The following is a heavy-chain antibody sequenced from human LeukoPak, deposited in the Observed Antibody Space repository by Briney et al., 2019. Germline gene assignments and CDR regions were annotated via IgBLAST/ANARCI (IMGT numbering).Heavy chain of an antibody. V-gene: IGHV3-21*01. D-gene: IGHD1-26*01. J-gene: IGHJ4*02. CDR2: ISSSSSYI. Sequence: PGGSLRLSCAASGFTFSSYSMHWVRQAPGKGLEWVSSISSSSSYISYADSVKGRFTISRDNAKNSLYLQMNSLTAEDSAVYYCASRRGSNRPFDYWGQGTLVTVSS. CDR1: GFTFSSYS. CDR3: ASRRGSNRPFDY.